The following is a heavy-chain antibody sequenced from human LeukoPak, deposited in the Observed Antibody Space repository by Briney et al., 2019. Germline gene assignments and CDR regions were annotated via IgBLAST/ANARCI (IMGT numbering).Heavy chain of an antibody. CDR2: INHSGST. V-gene: IGHV4-34*01. J-gene: IGHJ3*02. CDR3: ARRQEPGRGNAFDI. Sequence: PSETLSLTCAVYGGSFSGYYWSWIRQPPGKGLEWIGEINHSGSTNYNPSLKSRVTISVDTSKNQFSLKLSSVTAADTAVYYCARRQEPGRGNAFDIWGQGTMVTVSS. D-gene: IGHD3-10*01. CDR1: GGSFSGYY.